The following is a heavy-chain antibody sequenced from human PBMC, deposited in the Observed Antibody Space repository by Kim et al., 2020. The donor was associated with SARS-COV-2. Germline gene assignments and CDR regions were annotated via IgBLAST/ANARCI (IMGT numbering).Heavy chain of an antibody. V-gene: IGHV3-48*03. D-gene: IGHD3-9*01. CDR3: TRGGGYYNQADF. J-gene: IGHJ4*02. Sequence: YTDSGKGRFTIPRTNAKNSLYLQMNSLRAEDTAVYYCTRGGGYYNQADFWGQGTLVTVSS.